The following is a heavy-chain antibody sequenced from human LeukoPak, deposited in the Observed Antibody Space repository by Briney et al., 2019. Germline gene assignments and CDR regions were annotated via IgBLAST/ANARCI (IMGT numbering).Heavy chain of an antibody. D-gene: IGHD3-10*01. CDR3: AKDRVGLLWFGELSDC. J-gene: IGHJ4*02. CDR1: GFTFSSYA. CDR2: ISGSGGST. Sequence: GGSLRLSCAASGFTFSSYAMSWVRQAPGKGLEWVSAISGSGGSTYYADSVKGRFTISRDNSKNTLYLQMNSLRAEDTAVYYCAKDRVGLLWFGELSDCWGQGTLVTVSS. V-gene: IGHV3-23*01.